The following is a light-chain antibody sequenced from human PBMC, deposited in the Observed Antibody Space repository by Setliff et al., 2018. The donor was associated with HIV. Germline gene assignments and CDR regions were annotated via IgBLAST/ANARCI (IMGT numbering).Light chain of an antibody. CDR1: NSNIGSNT. CDR2: NIN. Sequence: QSVLTQPPSASGTPGQRVTISCSGSNSNIGSNTVNWYQQLPGTAPKLLIYNINQRPSGVPDRFSGSKSGTSASLAISGLQSEDEADYYCAAWDDSLNGPVFGGGTK. CDR3: AAWDDSLNGPV. J-gene: IGLJ3*02. V-gene: IGLV1-44*01.